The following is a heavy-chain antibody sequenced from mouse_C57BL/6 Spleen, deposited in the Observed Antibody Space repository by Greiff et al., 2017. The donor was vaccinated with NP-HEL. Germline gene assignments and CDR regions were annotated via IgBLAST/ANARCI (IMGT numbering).Heavy chain of an antibody. V-gene: IGHV1-54*01. CDR1: GYAFTNYL. Sequence: QVTLKVSGAELVRPGTSVKVSCKASGYAFTNYLIEWVKQRPGQGLEWIGVINPGSGGTNYNEKFKGKATLTADKSSSTAYMQLSSLTSEDSAVYFCARAPSYDYYAMDYWGQGTSVTVSS. CDR3: ARAPSYDYYAMDY. J-gene: IGHJ4*01. D-gene: IGHD6-1*01. CDR2: INPGSGGT.